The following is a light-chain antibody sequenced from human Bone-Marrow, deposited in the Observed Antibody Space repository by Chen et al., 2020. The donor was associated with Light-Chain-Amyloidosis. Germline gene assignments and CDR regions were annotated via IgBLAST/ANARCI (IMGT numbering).Light chain of an antibody. CDR1: QSVLYSSKNKNY. CDR3: QQYYSAPYT. V-gene: IGKV4-1*01. J-gene: IGKJ2*01. Sequence: DIVMTQSADSRAVSLGERATVTCKSSQSVLYSSKNKNYLSWYQQKPGQPPKLLIYWASIRESGVHDRFSGSGSGTDFTLTISRLQAEDVAVYYCQQYYSAPYTFGQGTKLEIK. CDR2: WAS.